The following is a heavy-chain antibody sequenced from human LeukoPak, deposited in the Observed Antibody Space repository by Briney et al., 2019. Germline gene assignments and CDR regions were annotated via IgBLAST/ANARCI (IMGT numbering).Heavy chain of an antibody. V-gene: IGHV1-8*01. CDR2: MNPNSGNT. J-gene: IGHJ6*03. CDR1: GYTFTSYD. D-gene: IGHD4-11*01. CDR3: ARGLRTVRTPNRYHYYYMDV. Sequence: ASVKVSCKASGYTFTSYDINWVRQATGQGLEWMGWMNPNSGNTGYAQKFQGRVTMTRNTSISTAYMELSSLRSEDTAVYYCARGLRTVRTPNRYHYYYMDVWGKGTTVTVSS.